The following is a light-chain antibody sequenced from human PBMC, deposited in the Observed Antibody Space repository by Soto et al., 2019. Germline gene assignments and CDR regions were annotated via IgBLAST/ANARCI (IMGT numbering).Light chain of an antibody. CDR2: TAS. J-gene: IGKJ1*01. V-gene: IGKV1-5*03. Sequence: DSHIAHSSSTLSSALVDRVTISCRASQSISPWLAWYQQKPGKAPKLLIYTASNLESGVPSRFSGSGSGTEFTLTISSLQPDDFATYYSQQYHPVWTFGQGTKVDIK. CDR1: QSISPW. CDR3: QQYHPVWT.